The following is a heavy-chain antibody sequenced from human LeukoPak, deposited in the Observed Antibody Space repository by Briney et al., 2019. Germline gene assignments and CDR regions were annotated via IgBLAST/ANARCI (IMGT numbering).Heavy chain of an antibody. CDR2: ISSSSSYI. CDR1: GFTFSSYS. Sequence: PGGSLRLSCAASGFTFSSYSMNWVRQAPGKGLEWVSSISSSSSYIYYADSVKGRFTISRDNAKNSLYLQMNSLRAEDTAVYYCARGYDSSGAFDYWGQGTLVTVSS. J-gene: IGHJ4*02. CDR3: ARGYDSSGAFDY. D-gene: IGHD3-22*01. V-gene: IGHV3-21*01.